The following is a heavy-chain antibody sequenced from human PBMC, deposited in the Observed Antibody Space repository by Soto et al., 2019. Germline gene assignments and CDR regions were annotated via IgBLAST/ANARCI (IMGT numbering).Heavy chain of an antibody. Sequence: QVQLVQSGAEVKKPGASVKVSCTASGYTLNTYCITWVRQAPGQGLEWMGWISANNDHTNYPQKLQGRVTMTTDTPTSTAYLKLRCLTSDDTAVYYCARGTYVDYWGHGTLVTVSS. V-gene: IGHV1-18*01. CDR3: ARGTYVDY. CDR2: ISANNDHT. J-gene: IGHJ4*01. CDR1: GYTLNTYC.